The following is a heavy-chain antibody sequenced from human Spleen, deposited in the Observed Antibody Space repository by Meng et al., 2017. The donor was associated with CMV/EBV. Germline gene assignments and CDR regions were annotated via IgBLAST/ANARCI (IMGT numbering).Heavy chain of an antibody. V-gene: IGHV3-30*04. Sequence: GESLKISCAASGLIFSIHTMHWVRQAPGKGLEWVAVISYDGSDKYYADAVKGRFTISRDNSKNTLYLQMNSLRAEDTAVYYCARGGFGRGVTIPFYGMDVWGQGTTVTVSS. CDR2: ISYDGSDK. CDR3: ARGGFGRGVTIPFYGMDV. D-gene: IGHD2-21*01. CDR1: GLIFSIHT. J-gene: IGHJ6*02.